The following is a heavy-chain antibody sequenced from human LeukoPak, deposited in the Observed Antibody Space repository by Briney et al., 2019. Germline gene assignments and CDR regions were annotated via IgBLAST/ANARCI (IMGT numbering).Heavy chain of an antibody. J-gene: IGHJ4*02. Sequence: PGGSLRLSCAASGFTFSRYGMHWVRQAPGKGLEWVTAISYDGSNKYYADSVKGRFTISRDNSKNTLYVQMNSLRAEDTAVYYCARSAGVVSGYYFDYWGQGSLVTVSS. CDR2: ISYDGSNK. D-gene: IGHD3-22*01. CDR1: GFTFSRYG. V-gene: IGHV3-30*04. CDR3: ARSAGVVSGYYFDY.